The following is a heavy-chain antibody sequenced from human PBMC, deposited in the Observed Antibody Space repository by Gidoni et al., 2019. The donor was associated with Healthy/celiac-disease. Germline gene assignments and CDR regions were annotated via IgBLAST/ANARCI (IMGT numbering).Heavy chain of an antibody. V-gene: IGHV4-34*01. CDR2: INHSGST. J-gene: IGHJ4*02. Sequence: QVQLQQWGAGLLKPSETLSLTCAVYGGSFSGYYWSWIRQPPGKGLEWIGEINHSGSTNYNPSLKSRVTISVDTSKNQFSLKLSSVTAADTAVYYCARDPSIAARPSPYYFDYWGQGTLVTVSS. CDR3: ARDPSIAARPSPYYFDY. D-gene: IGHD6-6*01. CDR1: GGSFSGYY.